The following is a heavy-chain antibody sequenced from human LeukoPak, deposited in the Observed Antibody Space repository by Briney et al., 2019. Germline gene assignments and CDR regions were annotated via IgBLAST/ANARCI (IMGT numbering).Heavy chain of an antibody. V-gene: IGHV4-38-2*02. CDR3: ARDRSNSQQLVPSRDY. Sequence: SETLSLTCTVSGYSISSGYYWGWIRQPPGKGLEWIGSIYHSGSTYYNPSLKSRVTISVDTSKNQFSLKLSSVTAADTAVYYCARDRSNSQQLVPSRDYWGQGTLVTVSS. CDR1: GYSISSGYY. CDR2: IYHSGST. D-gene: IGHD6-13*01. J-gene: IGHJ4*02.